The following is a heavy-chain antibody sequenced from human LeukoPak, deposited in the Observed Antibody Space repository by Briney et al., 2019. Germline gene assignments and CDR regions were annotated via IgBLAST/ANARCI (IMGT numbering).Heavy chain of an antibody. CDR3: ARFFGYCGGDCYGDV. V-gene: IGHV5-51*01. Sequence: GASLQISCKGSGYSFTSYWIGWVRQMPGKGLEWMGIIYPGDSDTRYSPSFSGQVTISADRSISTAYLQWSSLKASDTAMYYCARFFGYCGGDCYGDVWGKGTTVTVSS. J-gene: IGHJ6*04. D-gene: IGHD2-21*02. CDR1: GYSFTSYW. CDR2: IYPGDSDT.